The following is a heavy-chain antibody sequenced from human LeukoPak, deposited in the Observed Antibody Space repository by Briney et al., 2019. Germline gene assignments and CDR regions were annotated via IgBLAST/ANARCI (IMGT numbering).Heavy chain of an antibody. Sequence: GGSLRLSCAASGFTFSSYWMSWVRQAPGKGLEWVANIKQDGSEKYYADSVKGRFTISRDNAKNSLYLQMNSLRAEDTAVYYCATRRIAAAGHDFDYWGQGTLVTVSS. CDR3: ATRRIAAAGHDFDY. CDR1: GFTFSSYW. V-gene: IGHV3-7*03. J-gene: IGHJ4*02. CDR2: IKQDGSEK. D-gene: IGHD6-13*01.